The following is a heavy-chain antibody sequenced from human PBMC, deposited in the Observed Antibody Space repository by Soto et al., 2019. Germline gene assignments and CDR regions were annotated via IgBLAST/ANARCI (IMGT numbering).Heavy chain of an antibody. V-gene: IGHV4-39*07. J-gene: IGHJ4*02. D-gene: IGHD3-22*01. CDR3: ARGDYDSRNKYFDY. Sequence: SSETLSLTCTVSGGSISSSSYYWGWIRQPPGKGLEWIGSIYYSGSTYYNPSLKSRVTISVDTSKNQFSLKLSSVTAADTAVYYCARGDYDSRNKYFDYWGQGTLDTVSS. CDR1: GGSISSSSYY. CDR2: IYYSGST.